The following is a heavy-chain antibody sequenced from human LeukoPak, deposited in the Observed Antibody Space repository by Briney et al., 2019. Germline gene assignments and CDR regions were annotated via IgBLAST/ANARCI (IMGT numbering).Heavy chain of an antibody. CDR1: GGSVSSGSSF. D-gene: IGHD5-18*01. V-gene: IGHV4-61*01. CDR2: IYHSGNT. J-gene: IGHJ5*02. CDR3: AREGYSYGYRWFDL. Sequence: SETLSLTCTVSGGSVSSGSSFWSWIRQPPGKGLEWIGYIYHSGNTNYNPSLKSRVTISVDTSKSQLSLKLNSVTAADTAVYYCAREGYSYGYRWFDLWGQGTLVTVSS.